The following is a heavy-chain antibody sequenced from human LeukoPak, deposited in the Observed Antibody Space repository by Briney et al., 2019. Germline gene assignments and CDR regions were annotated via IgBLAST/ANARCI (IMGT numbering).Heavy chain of an antibody. J-gene: IGHJ4*02. CDR1: GYTFTDYY. Sequence: ASVKVSCKASGYTFTDYYIHWVRQAPGQGLEWMGRINPNSGATIYAQKFQGRVTVTRDTSINTAYMELSRLTSDGTAAYYCARQDYYDSWGQGTLVTVST. CDR2: INPNSGAT. CDR3: ARQDYYDS. V-gene: IGHV1-2*06.